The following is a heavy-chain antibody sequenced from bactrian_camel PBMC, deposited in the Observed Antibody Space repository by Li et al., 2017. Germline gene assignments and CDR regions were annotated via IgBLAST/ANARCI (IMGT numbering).Heavy chain of an antibody. D-gene: IGHD2*01. J-gene: IGHJ4*01. Sequence: HVQLVESGGGLVQPGGSLRLSCAASGFTFSSYYINWVRQAPGKGLEWVSNIRSDGSNTYYADSVKGRFTISRDNANATLYLQMNSLEPEDTAVYSCAARYRECTVMTPWANYWGQGTQVTVS. CDR1: GFTFSSYY. CDR3: AARYRECTVMTPWANY. CDR2: IRSDGSNT. V-gene: IGHV3-2*01.